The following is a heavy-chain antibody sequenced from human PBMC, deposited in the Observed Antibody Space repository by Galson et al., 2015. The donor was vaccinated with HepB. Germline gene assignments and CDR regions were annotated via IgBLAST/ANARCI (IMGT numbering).Heavy chain of an antibody. CDR3: AKATSGTCSGANCYYFDF. CDR2: FSGPVATT. CDR1: GFTFSSYA. J-gene: IGHJ4*02. Sequence: SLRLSCAAPGFTFSSYAMLWARQTPEKGLESVSSFSGPVATTYHAASVTSRSTITTDNSKNTLSLQMNGLRADDTAVYYCAKATSGTCSGANCYYFDFWGQGALVTVSS. D-gene: IGHD2-15*01. V-gene: IGHV3-23*01.